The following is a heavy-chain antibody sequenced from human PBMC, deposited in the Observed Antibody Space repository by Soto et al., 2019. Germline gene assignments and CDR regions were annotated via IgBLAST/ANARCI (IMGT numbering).Heavy chain of an antibody. CDR3: LKDRYYYGSRLQRDPFNF. D-gene: IGHD3-10*01. J-gene: IGHJ4*02. V-gene: IGHV3-64D*06. Sequence: PGGSLRLSCSASGFTISSYAMHWVRQAPGQGLEYVSAISSNGGSTYYADSVTGRFTISRDNSKNTLYLQMSSLRAEDTAVYYCLKDRYYYGSRLQRDPFNFWGRGTLVTVSS. CDR1: GFTISSYA. CDR2: ISSNGGST.